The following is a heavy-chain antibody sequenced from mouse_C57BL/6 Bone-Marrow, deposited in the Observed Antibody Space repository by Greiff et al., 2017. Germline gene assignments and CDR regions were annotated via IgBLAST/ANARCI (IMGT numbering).Heavy chain of an antibody. CDR3: ARYYYCSLYY. D-gene: IGHD1-1*01. CDR2: IYPGDGDT. CDR1: GYAFSSSW. Sequence: QVQLQQSGPELVKPGASVKISCKASGYAFSSSWMNWVKQRPGKGLEWIGRIYPGDGDTNYNGKFKGKATLTAYKSSSTAYMHLGSLTSVDSAVYCCARYYYCSLYYWGQGTTLTVSS. J-gene: IGHJ2*01. V-gene: IGHV1-82*01.